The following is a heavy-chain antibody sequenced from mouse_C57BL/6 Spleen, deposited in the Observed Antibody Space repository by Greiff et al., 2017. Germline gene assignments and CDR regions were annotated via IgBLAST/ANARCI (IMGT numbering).Heavy chain of an antibody. CDR2: ISYDGSN. J-gene: IGHJ2*01. Sequence: DVHLVESGPGLVKPSQSLSLTCSVTGYSITSGYYWNWIRQFPGNKLEWMGYISYDGSNNYNPSLKNRISITRDTSKNQFFLKLNSVTTEDTATYYCARVDYDYEGYFDYWGQGTTLTVSS. V-gene: IGHV3-6*01. CDR3: ARVDYDYEGYFDY. CDR1: GYSITSGYY. D-gene: IGHD2-4*01.